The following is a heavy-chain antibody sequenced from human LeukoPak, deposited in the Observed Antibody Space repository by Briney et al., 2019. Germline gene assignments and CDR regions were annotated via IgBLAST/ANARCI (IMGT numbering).Heavy chain of an antibody. V-gene: IGHV3-23*01. D-gene: IGHD5-18*01. CDR3: ATTPMASYLDY. Sequence: GGSLRPSCAASGFTFSSYAMTWVRQAPGKGLEWVSTINVRDDNTYYADSVKGRFTISRDNSKNSLYLQMNGLRAEDTAVYYCATTPMASYLDYWGRGMLVTVSS. CDR2: INVRDDNT. J-gene: IGHJ4*02. CDR1: GFTFSSYA.